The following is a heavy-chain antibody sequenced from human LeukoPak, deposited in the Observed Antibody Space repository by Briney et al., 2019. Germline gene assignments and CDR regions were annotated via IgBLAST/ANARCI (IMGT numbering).Heavy chain of an antibody. J-gene: IGHJ5*02. V-gene: IGHV1-69*13. CDR2: IIPIFDTT. CDR1: GGTFGSHA. Sequence: SVKVSCKASGGTFGSHAISWVRQAPGQGLEWIGGIIPIFDTTIYGKEFQGRVTTTADGSTSTAYMELSSLRSEDTAVYYCASGDILTGYYPPTPYNWFDPWGQGTLVTVSS. D-gene: IGHD3-9*01. CDR3: ASGDILTGYYPPTPYNWFDP.